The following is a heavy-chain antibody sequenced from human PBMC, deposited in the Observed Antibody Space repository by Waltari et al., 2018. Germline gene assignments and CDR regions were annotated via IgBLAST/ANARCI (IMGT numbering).Heavy chain of an antibody. J-gene: IGHJ6*02. CDR3: AASYYYGSGSDYPWAGSGMDV. CDR1: GFTVSSNY. Sequence: EVQLVETGGGLIQPGGSLRLSCAASGFTVSSNYMSWVRQAPGKGLEWVSVIYSGGSTYYADSVKGRFTISRDNSKNTQYLQMNSLRAEDTAVYYCAASYYYGSGSDYPWAGSGMDVWGQGTTVTVSS. D-gene: IGHD3-10*01. CDR2: IYSGGST. V-gene: IGHV3-53*02.